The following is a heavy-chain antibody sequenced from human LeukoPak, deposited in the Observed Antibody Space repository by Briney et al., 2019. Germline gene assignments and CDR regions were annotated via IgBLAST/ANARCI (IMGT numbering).Heavy chain of an antibody. CDR1: GDSIYSYY. V-gene: IGHV4-59*03. D-gene: IGHD3-10*01. CDR3: AKSNGYGLVDI. Sequence: SETLSLTCSVSGDSIYSYYWIWIRQPPGKGLEWIGHVYSSGNTNYNPSLRSRVTISVDSSKSQFSLRLTSVTAADTAVYYCAKSNGYGLVDIWGQGTMVTVSS. J-gene: IGHJ3*02. CDR2: VYSSGNT.